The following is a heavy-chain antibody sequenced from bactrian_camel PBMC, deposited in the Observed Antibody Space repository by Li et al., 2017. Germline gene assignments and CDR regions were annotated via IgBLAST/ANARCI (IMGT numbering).Heavy chain of an antibody. Sequence: HVQLVESGGAAVQTGGTLTLSCVASGFSYSPNMVWFRQAPGKEREAVAAIDSDGSISYGGSVKGRFTVSRDNAKNTLYLQLNSLKTEDTAMYFCAKCPGQYGHDTNCRRLTPRDIPGQGTQVTVS. J-gene: IGHJ4*01. CDR2: IDSDGSI. D-gene: IGHD6*01. V-gene: IGHV3S53*01. CDR1: GFSYSPN.